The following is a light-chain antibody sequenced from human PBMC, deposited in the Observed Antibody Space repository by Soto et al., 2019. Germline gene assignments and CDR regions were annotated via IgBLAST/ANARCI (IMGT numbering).Light chain of an antibody. CDR2: EGS. J-gene: IGLJ1*01. CDR3: CSYVGARTYV. V-gene: IGLV2-23*01. Sequence: QSALTQPASVSWSPGQSITISCSGSISDVGSSGPVSWYQHHPGQVPKLIIYEGSRRPSGVSSRFSGSKTGNTASLTITGLQAEDEANYYCCSYVGARTYVFGTGTKVTVL. CDR1: ISDVGSSGP.